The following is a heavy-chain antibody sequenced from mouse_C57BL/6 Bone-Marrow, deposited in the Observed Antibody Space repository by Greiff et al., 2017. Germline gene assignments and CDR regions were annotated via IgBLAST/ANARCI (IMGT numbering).Heavy chain of an antibody. CDR3: ARWGYSNYVHYFDY. Sequence: QVQLKQSGAELVKPGASVKISCKASGYAFSSYWMNWVKQRPGKGLEWIGQIYPGDGDTNYNGKFKGKATLTADKSSSTAYMQLSSLTSEDSAVYFCARWGYSNYVHYFDYWGQGTTLTVSS. V-gene: IGHV1-80*01. J-gene: IGHJ2*01. D-gene: IGHD2-5*01. CDR1: GYAFSSYW. CDR2: IYPGDGDT.